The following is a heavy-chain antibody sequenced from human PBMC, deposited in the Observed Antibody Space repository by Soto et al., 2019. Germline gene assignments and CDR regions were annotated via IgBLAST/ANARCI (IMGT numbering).Heavy chain of an antibody. Sequence: PGGSLRLSCAASGFTFSSYAMSWVRQAPGKGLEWVSAISGSGGSTYYADSVKGRFTISRDNSKNTLYLQMNSLRAEDTAVYYCAKGVLKAAAGTYAFDIWGQGTMVTVSS. D-gene: IGHD6-13*01. V-gene: IGHV3-23*01. J-gene: IGHJ3*02. CDR1: GFTFSSYA. CDR2: ISGSGGST. CDR3: AKGVLKAAAGTYAFDI.